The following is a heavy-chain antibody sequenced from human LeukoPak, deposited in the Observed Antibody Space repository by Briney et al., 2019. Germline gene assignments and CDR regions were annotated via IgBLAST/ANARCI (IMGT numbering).Heavy chain of an antibody. CDR3: ARVEVGANDY. Sequence: GGSLRLSCTASGFTFSSYAMSWVRQAPGKGLEWVSTISDSGGSTFYADSVKGRFTISRDNAKNSLYLQMNSLRAEDTAVYYCARVEVGANDYWGQGTLVTVSS. CDR1: GFTFSSYA. CDR2: ISDSGGST. D-gene: IGHD1-26*01. J-gene: IGHJ4*02. V-gene: IGHV3-23*01.